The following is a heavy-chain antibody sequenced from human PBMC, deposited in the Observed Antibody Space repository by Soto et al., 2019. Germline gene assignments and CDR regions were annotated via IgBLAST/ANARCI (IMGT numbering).Heavy chain of an antibody. V-gene: IGHV1-18*01. D-gene: IGHD6-13*01. Sequence: ASVKVSCKASGYTFPSYGISWVRQAPGQGLEWMGWISAYNGNTNYAQKLQGRVTMTTDTSTSTAYMELRSLRSDDTAVYYCARDRSFAAAAGTGPPDWFDPWGQGTLVTVSS. CDR3: ARDRSFAAAAGTGPPDWFDP. CDR2: ISAYNGNT. CDR1: GYTFPSYG. J-gene: IGHJ5*02.